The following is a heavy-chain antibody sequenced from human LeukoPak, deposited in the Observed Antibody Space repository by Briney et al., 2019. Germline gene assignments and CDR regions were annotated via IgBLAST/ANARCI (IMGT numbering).Heavy chain of an antibody. D-gene: IGHD3-22*01. CDR1: GFTFSSYS. V-gene: IGHV3-21*04. CDR2: ISSSSTYI. CDR3: ARDRWGDSSGYYYITT. J-gene: IGHJ5*02. Sequence: GGSLRLSCAASGFTFSSYSMNWVRQAPGKGLEWVSSISSSSTYIYYADSVKGRFTISRDNAKNSLYLQMNSLRAEDTAVYYCARDRWGDSSGYYYITTWGQGTLVTVSS.